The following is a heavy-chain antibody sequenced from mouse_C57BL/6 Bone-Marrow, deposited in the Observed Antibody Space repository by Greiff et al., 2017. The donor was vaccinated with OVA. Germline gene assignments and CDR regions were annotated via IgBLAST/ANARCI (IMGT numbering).Heavy chain of an antibody. D-gene: IGHD2-3*01. J-gene: IGHJ1*03. V-gene: IGHV1-82*01. CDR1: GYSFSSSW. CDR3: ARWLLQRYFDV. Sequence: VQLQQSGPELVKPGASVKISCKASGYSFSSSWMNWVKQRPGKGLEWIGRIYPGDGDTNYNGKFKGKATLTADKSSSTAYMQLSSLTSEDSAVSFCARWLLQRYFDVWGTGTTVTVSS. CDR2: IYPGDGDT.